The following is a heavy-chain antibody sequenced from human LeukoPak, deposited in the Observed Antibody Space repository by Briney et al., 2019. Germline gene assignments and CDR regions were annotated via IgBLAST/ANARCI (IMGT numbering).Heavy chain of an antibody. CDR3: ARDRSHRYYYDSSGYYSAAFDI. J-gene: IGHJ3*02. CDR2: INPNSGGT. V-gene: IGHV1-2*02. Sequence: GASVKVSCKASGFTFIADYMHWVRQAPGQGLEWMGWINPNSGGTNYAQKFQGRVTMTRDTSISTAYMELSRLRSDDTAVYYCARDRSHRYYYDSSGYYSAAFDIWGQGTMVTVSS. D-gene: IGHD3-22*01. CDR1: GFTFIADY.